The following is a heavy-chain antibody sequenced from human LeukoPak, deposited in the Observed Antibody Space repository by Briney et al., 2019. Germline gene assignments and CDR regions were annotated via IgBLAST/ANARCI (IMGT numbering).Heavy chain of an antibody. V-gene: IGHV4-38-2*02. CDR3: ARQEIGLRSFDP. J-gene: IGHJ5*02. CDR1: GYSISSGYY. D-gene: IGHD3/OR15-3a*01. Sequence: SETLSLTCTVSGYSISSGYYWGWIRQPPGKGLEWTGSIDHSGSTYYNPSLKSRITISLDTSKNQFSLNLSSVTAADTAVYYCARQEIGLRSFDPWGQGTLVTVSS. CDR2: IDHSGST.